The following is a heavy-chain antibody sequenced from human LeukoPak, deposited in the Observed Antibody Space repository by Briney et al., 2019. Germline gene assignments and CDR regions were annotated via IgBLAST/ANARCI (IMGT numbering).Heavy chain of an antibody. J-gene: IGHJ4*02. CDR3: ARVLVVGATYFDY. CDR2: IYYSGST. V-gene: IGHV4-39*01. CDR1: GGSISSYY. Sequence: SETLSLTCTVSGGSISSYYWSWIRQPPGKGLEWIGSIYYSGSTYYNPSLKSRVTISVDTSKNQFSLKLSSVTAADTAVYYCARVLVVGATYFDYWGQGTLVTVSS. D-gene: IGHD1-26*01.